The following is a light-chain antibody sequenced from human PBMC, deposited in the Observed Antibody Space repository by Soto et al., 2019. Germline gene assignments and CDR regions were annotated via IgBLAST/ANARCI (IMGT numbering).Light chain of an antibody. CDR2: AAS. CDR1: QNVRNTY. Sequence: DIVLTQSPGTLSLSPGERATLSCRASQNVRNTYLAWYQQKAGQAPRLLIYAASSRATGIPDRFSGSGSGTDFTLTITGLEPEDFAVYNCQQYGSSPDLITFGPGTKVDIK. V-gene: IGKV3-20*01. J-gene: IGKJ3*01. CDR3: QQYGSSPDLIT.